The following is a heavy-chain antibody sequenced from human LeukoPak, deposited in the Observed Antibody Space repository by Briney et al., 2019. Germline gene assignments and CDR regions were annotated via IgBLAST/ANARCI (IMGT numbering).Heavy chain of an antibody. J-gene: IGHJ4*02. Sequence: GGSLRLSCAASGFSVSSYYMNWVRQAPGKGLEWVSVIYGGVNTVYADSVKGRFTISSDDSKNTLYLQMNILIAEDAAEYYCAKSPTTGFLFDYWGQGTLVTVSS. CDR3: AKSPTTGFLFDY. V-gene: IGHV3-66*01. CDR1: GFSVSSYY. CDR2: IYGGVNT. D-gene: IGHD1-1*01.